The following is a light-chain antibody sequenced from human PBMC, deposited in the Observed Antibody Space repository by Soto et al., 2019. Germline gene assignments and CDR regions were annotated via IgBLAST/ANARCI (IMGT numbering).Light chain of an antibody. V-gene: IGLV2-11*01. CDR3: CAYAGSYTAG. Sequence: QFALTQPRSVSGSPGQSVTISCTGTSSDVGTYNYVSWYHQHPGKAPKLMIYDVSQRPSGVPDLCSGSKSGNPASLPISGLQAEDESDYYCCAYAGSYTAGFGGEAKVTV. CDR1: SSDVGTYNY. CDR2: DVS. J-gene: IGLJ2*01.